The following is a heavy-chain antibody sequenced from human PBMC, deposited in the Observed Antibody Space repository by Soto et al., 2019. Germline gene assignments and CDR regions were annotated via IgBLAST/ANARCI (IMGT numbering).Heavy chain of an antibody. J-gene: IGHJ3*02. V-gene: IGHV3-23*01. D-gene: IGHD2-2*01. CDR3: AKDPRYCSSTSCYASDAFDI. CDR2: ISGSGGST. Sequence: GGSLRLSCAASGFTFSSYAMSWVRQAPGKGLEWVSAISGSGGSTYYADSVKGRFTISRDNSKNTLYLQMNSLRAEDTAVYYCAKDPRYCSSTSCYASDAFDIWGQGTMVTVSS. CDR1: GFTFSSYA.